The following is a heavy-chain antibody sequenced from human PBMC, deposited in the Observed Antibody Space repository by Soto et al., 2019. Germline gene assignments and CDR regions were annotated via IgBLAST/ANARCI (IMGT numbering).Heavy chain of an antibody. D-gene: IGHD3-3*01. J-gene: IGHJ4*02. V-gene: IGHV2-5*02. CDR1: GFSLTTSGVG. CDR3: AHRVLLTVFGLVTTTAIYFDF. CDR2: IYWDDDK. Sequence: QITLNESGPTQVKPRQTLTLTCTFSGFSLTTSGVGVGWIRQSPGKAPEWLALIYWDDDKRYSPSLKSRLTITKDTSKNQVVLTMADLDTADTATYYWAHRVLLTVFGLVTTTAIYFDFWGQGTPVAVSS.